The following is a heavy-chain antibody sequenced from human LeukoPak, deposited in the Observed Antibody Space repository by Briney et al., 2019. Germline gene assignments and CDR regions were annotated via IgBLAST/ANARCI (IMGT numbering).Heavy chain of an antibody. CDR3: AKRIQSAMAMGY. V-gene: IGHV3-23*01. Sequence: GGSLRLSCAASGFTFSSYALSWVRQAPGKGLEWVSDISGSGGSTYYADSVKGRFTISRDNSKNTMYLQMNSLRAEDTAVYYCAKRIQSAMAMGYWGQGTLVTVSS. D-gene: IGHD5-18*01. CDR2: ISGSGGST. CDR1: GFTFSSYA. J-gene: IGHJ4*02.